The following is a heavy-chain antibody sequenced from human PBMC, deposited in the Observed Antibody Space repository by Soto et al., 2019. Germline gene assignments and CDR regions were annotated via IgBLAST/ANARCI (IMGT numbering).Heavy chain of an antibody. J-gene: IGHJ4*02. CDR1: GFTFSDYD. D-gene: IGHD4-17*01. Sequence: XGSLRLSCEASGFTFSDYDMTWFRQAPGKGLEWVSYISGGGTFAVYADSLRGRVTISRDNAKSSVYLQITSLRADDSGVYYCATGHNTVRRAYFDYWGQGTVVTVSS. CDR2: ISGGGTFA. V-gene: IGHV3-11*04. CDR3: ATGHNTVRRAYFDY.